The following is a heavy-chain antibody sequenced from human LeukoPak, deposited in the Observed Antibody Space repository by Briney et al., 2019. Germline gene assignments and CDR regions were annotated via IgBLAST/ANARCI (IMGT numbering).Heavy chain of an antibody. CDR1: GFTFSSYV. J-gene: IGHJ5*02. CDR3: AKDLIAVADPNWFDP. Sequence: GGSLRLSCAASGFTFSSYVMHWVRQAPGKGLEWVAVIWYDGSTKYYADSVKGRFTISRDNSRNTLYLQMNSLRAEDTAVYYCAKDLIAVADPNWFDPWGQGTLVTVSS. CDR2: IWYDGSTK. V-gene: IGHV3-30*02. D-gene: IGHD6-19*01.